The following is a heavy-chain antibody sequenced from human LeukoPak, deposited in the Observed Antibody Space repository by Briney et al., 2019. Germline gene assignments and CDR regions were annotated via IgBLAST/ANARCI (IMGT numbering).Heavy chain of an antibody. Sequence: GGSLRPSCGASGFTFNSYAVSWVRQAPGKGLEWVSAISGSGGGTYYADSVKGRFPISRDNSKNTVYLQMNSLSTEDTAVYYCAKTTTGYSSGRYPGWPVDCWGQGTLVTVSS. CDR1: GFTFNSYA. D-gene: IGHD6-19*01. V-gene: IGHV3-23*01. J-gene: IGHJ4*02. CDR2: ISGSGGGT. CDR3: AKTTTGYSSGRYPGWPVDC.